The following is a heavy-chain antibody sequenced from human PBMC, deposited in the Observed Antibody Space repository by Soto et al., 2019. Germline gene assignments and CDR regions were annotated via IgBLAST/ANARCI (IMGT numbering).Heavy chain of an antibody. Sequence: EVQLVESGGGLVQPGRSLRLSCAASGFTFDDYAMHWVRQAPGKGLEWVSGISWNSGSIGYADSVKGRFTISRDKAKNSLYLQMNSLRAEDTALYYCAKAITVAGPFDYWGQGTLVTVSS. CDR1: GFTFDDYA. CDR3: AKAITVAGPFDY. D-gene: IGHD6-19*01. V-gene: IGHV3-9*01. J-gene: IGHJ4*02. CDR2: ISWNSGSI.